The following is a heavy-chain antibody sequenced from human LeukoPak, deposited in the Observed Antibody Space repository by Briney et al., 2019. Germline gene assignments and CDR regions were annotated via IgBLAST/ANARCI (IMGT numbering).Heavy chain of an antibody. V-gene: IGHV1-69*04. CDR1: GGTFSSYA. J-gene: IGHJ5*02. D-gene: IGHD3-10*01. Sequence: VASVKVSRKASGGTFSSYAISWVRQAPGQGLEWMGRIIPILGIANYAQKFQGRVTITADKSTSTAYMELSSLRSEDTAVHYCAIFSSGFDPWGQGTLVTVSS. CDR2: IIPILGIA. CDR3: AIFSSGFDP.